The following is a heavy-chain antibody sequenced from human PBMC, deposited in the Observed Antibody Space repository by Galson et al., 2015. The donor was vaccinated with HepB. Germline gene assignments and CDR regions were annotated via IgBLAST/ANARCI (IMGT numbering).Heavy chain of an antibody. Sequence: SLRLSRAASGFPFSPYSMNWVRQAPGKGLEWVSYISSTSSTIYYAHSVKGRFTISRDNAKNSLYLQMNSLRDEDTAVYYCAREGSLSIWGQGTMVTVSS. CDR2: ISSTSSTI. CDR3: AREGSLSI. CDR1: GFPFSPYS. J-gene: IGHJ3*02. V-gene: IGHV3-48*02.